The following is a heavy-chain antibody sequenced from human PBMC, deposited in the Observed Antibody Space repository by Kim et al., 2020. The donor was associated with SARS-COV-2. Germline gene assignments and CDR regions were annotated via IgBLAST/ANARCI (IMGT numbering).Heavy chain of an antibody. Sequence: SETLSLTCAVYGGSFSGYYWSWIRQPPGKGREWIGEINHSGSTNYNPSLKSRVTISVDTSKNQFSLKLSSVTAADTAVYYCARGGLTYCGGDCYSGHFDYWGQRTLVTVSS. D-gene: IGHD2-21*02. V-gene: IGHV4-34*01. CDR1: GGSFSGYY. CDR2: INHSGST. J-gene: IGHJ4*02. CDR3: ARGGLTYCGGDCYSGHFDY.